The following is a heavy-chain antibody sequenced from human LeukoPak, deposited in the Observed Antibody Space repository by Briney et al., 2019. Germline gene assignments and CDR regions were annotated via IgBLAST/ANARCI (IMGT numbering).Heavy chain of an antibody. CDR2: IYYSGST. CDR1: GGSISSYY. J-gene: IGHJ6*02. V-gene: IGHV4-59*08. CDR3: ARLVRAPYYYYGMDV. D-gene: IGHD3-10*01. Sequence: SETLSLTCTVSGGSISSYYWSWIRQPPGKGLEWIGYIYYSGSTNYNPSLKSRVTISVDTSKNQFSLKLSSVAAADTAVYYCARLVRAPYYYYGMDVWGQGTTVTVSS.